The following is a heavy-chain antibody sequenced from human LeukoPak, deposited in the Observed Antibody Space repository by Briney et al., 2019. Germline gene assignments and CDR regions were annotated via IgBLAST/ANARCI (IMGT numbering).Heavy chain of an antibody. Sequence: GRSLRLSCAASGFTLSSYAMHWVRQAPGKGLEWVAVISYDGSNKYYADSVKGRFTISRDNSKNTLYLQMNSLRAEDTAVYYCARDGDYYDSSGYSSYYFDYWGQGTLVTVSS. J-gene: IGHJ4*02. CDR3: ARDGDYYDSSGYSSYYFDY. D-gene: IGHD3-22*01. CDR1: GFTLSSYA. CDR2: ISYDGSNK. V-gene: IGHV3-30*04.